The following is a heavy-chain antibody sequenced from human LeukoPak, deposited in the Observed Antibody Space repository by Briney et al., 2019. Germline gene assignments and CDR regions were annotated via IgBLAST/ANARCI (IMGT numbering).Heavy chain of an antibody. J-gene: IGHJ5*02. CDR2: IYYSGST. CDR1: GGSISSYY. D-gene: IGHD3-16*01. V-gene: IGHV4-59*01. Sequence: SETLSLTCTVSGGSISSYYWSWIRQPPGKGLEWIGYIYYSGSTNYNPSLKSRVTISVDTSKNQFSLKLSSVTAADTAVYYCARFTPQGYGWGGYNRFDPWGQGTPVTVSS. CDR3: ARFTPQGYGWGGYNRFDP.